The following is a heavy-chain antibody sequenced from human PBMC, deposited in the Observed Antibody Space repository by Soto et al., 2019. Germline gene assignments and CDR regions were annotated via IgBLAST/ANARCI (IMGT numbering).Heavy chain of an antibody. Sequence: SETLSLTCTVSGGSISSSSYYWGWIRQPPGKGLEWIGSIYYSGSTYYNPSLKSRVTISVDTSKNQFSLKLSSVTAADTAVYYCARAADALGYCSGGSCYRGTYYFDYWGQGTLVTVS. D-gene: IGHD2-15*01. J-gene: IGHJ4*02. CDR3: ARAADALGYCSGGSCYRGTYYFDY. CDR2: IYYSGST. CDR1: GGSISSSSYY. V-gene: IGHV4-39*01.